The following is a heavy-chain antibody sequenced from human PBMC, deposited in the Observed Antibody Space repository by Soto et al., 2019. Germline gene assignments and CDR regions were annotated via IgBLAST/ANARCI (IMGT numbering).Heavy chain of an antibody. Sequence: QVRLVQSGAEVKKPGSSVKVSCKASGGTFSRYSFTWVRQAPGHGLEWMGRIMPVFGIASYAQKFQGRVTITADESTSTAFMELSSLISEDTAVYYCAREDRDRETGLVPAAIDGMDVWGQGTTVTVSS. CDR1: GGTFSRYS. D-gene: IGHD2-2*01. CDR2: IMPVFGIA. J-gene: IGHJ6*02. CDR3: AREDRDRETGLVPAAIDGMDV. V-gene: IGHV1-69*08.